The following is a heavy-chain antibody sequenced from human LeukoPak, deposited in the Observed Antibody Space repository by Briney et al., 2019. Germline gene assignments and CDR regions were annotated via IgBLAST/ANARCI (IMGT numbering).Heavy chain of an antibody. V-gene: IGHV4-34*01. CDR1: GGSFSGYY. Sequence: PSETLSLTCAVYGGSFSGYYWSWIRQPPGKGLEWIGEINHSGSTNHNPSLKSRVTISVDTSKNQFSLKLSSVTAADTAVYYCARGTRGQWLVPRWFDPWGQGTLVTVSS. D-gene: IGHD6-19*01. CDR2: INHSGST. J-gene: IGHJ5*02. CDR3: ARGTRGQWLVPRWFDP.